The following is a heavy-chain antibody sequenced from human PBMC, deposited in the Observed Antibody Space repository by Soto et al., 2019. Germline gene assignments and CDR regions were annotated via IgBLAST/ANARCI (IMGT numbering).Heavy chain of an antibody. CDR3: ARDGNHDSRGYQH. Sequence: PGGSLRLSCAASGFTFSNYWMSWVRQAPGKGLEWMANIKEDGSEKYYVDSVKGRFTISRDNAKNSLYLEMNSLRAEDTALYYCARDGNHDSRGYQHWGQGTLVTVSS. J-gene: IGHJ4*02. CDR2: IKEDGSEK. CDR1: GFTFSNYW. D-gene: IGHD3-22*01. V-gene: IGHV3-7*01.